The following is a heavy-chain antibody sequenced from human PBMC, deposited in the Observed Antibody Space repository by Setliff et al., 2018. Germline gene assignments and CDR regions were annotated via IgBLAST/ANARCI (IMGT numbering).Heavy chain of an antibody. D-gene: IGHD5-12*01. V-gene: IGHV5-51*01. CDR2: IYPGDSDT. CDR3: ARVGYNSFFDY. Sequence: GESLKISCKGSGNSFTNYWIGWVRQMPGKGLEWMGIIYPGDSDTRYSPSFEGQVTISGDKSTSTAYLQWRSLKASDIAMYYCARVGYNSFFDYWGQGTLVTV. CDR1: GNSFTNYW. J-gene: IGHJ4*02.